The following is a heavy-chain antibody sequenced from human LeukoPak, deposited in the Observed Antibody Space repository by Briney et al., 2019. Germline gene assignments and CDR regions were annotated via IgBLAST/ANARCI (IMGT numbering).Heavy chain of an antibody. CDR3: ARGGQPLLGNWFDP. J-gene: IGHJ5*02. CDR2: IYYSGST. CDR1: GVSISNSNYY. Sequence: PSETLSLTCSVSGVSISNSNYYWGWIRLPPGKGMEWIGTIYYSGSTNYNPSLKSRLTISVHTSKNQFSMKLSSVTAADTAVYYCARGGQPLLGNWFDPWGRGTLVTVSS. V-gene: IGHV4-39*01. D-gene: IGHD2-21*02.